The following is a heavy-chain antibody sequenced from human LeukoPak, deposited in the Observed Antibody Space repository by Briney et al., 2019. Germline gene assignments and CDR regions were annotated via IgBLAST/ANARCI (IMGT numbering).Heavy chain of an antibody. CDR3: AKLGDYGDYVSSYYYGMDV. J-gene: IGHJ6*02. Sequence: PGGSLRLSCAASGFTFSSYGMHWVRQAPGKGLEWVAVISYDGSNKYYADSVKGRFTISRDNSKNTLYLQMNSLRAEDTAVYYCAKLGDYGDYVSSYYYGMDVWGQGTTVTVSS. V-gene: IGHV3-30*18. CDR1: GFTFSSYG. D-gene: IGHD4-17*01. CDR2: ISYDGSNK.